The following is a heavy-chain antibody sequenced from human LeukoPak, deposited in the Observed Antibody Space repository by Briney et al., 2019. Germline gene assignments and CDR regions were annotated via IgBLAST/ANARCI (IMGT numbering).Heavy chain of an antibody. CDR2: INDDGRST. CDR1: GFTFSSYW. J-gene: IGHJ4*02. CDR3: ARSRHSYDSSGFPHY. V-gene: IGHV3-74*01. D-gene: IGHD3-22*01. Sequence: GGSLRLSCAASGFTFSSYWMHWVRQAPGKGLVGVSRINDDGRSTSYADSVKGRFTISRDNAKNTLYLQMNSLRAEDTALYYCARSRHSYDSSGFPHYWGQGTLVTVSS.